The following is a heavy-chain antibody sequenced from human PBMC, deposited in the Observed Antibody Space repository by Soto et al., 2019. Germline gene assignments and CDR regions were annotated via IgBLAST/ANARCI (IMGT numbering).Heavy chain of an antibody. D-gene: IGHD4-17*01. CDR1: GFTFSTYG. CDR2: ISYDGTNK. V-gene: IGHV3-30*18. Sequence: QVQLVESGGGEVQPGRSLTISCAASGFTFSTYGMHWVRQTQGKGLEWVAVISYDGTNKFYSDSVKGRVTISRDKFKNTLTLQMNSLRADDTAVYSCAKDLQSYGDYDYYCYGMDVWGVGTRVTVSS. CDR3: AKDLQSYGDYDYYCYGMDV. J-gene: IGHJ6*04.